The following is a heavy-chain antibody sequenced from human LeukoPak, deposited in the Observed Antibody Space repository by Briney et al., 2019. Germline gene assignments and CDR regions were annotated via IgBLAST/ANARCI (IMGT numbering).Heavy chain of an antibody. CDR2: IYTSGST. J-gene: IGHJ6*03. CDR3: ARDAVVITGTTFSYYYYYMDV. CDR1: GGSISSGSYY. D-gene: IGHD1-20*01. Sequence: PSETLSLTCTVSGGSISSGSYYWSWIRQPAGKGLEWIGRIYTSGSTNYNPSLKSLVTISVDTSKNQFSLKLSSVTAADTAVYYCARDAVVITGTTFSYYYYYMDVWGKGTTVTVSS. V-gene: IGHV4-61*02.